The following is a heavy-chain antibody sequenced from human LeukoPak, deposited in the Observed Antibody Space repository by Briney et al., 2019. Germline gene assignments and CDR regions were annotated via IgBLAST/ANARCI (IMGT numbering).Heavy chain of an antibody. CDR1: GGTFSSYA. Sequence: SVKVSCKASGGTFSSYAISWVRQAPGQELEWMGGIIPIFGTANYAQKFQGRVTIAADECTSTAYMELSSLRSEDTAVYYCATDVRYYGSGSYYPPADYWGQGTLVTVSS. CDR3: ATDVRYYGSGSYYPPADY. J-gene: IGHJ4*02. D-gene: IGHD3-10*01. CDR2: IIPIFGTA. V-gene: IGHV1-69*13.